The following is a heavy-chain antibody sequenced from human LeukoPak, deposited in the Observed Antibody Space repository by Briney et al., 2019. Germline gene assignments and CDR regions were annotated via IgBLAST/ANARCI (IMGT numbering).Heavy chain of an antibody. CDR2: ISSSSSYI. J-gene: IGHJ4*02. CDR1: GFTFSSYS. Sequence: GGSLRLSCAASGFTFSSYSMNWVRQAPGKGLEWVSSISSSSSYIYYADSVKGRFTISRDNAKNSLYLQMNSLRAEDTAVYYCARGTGGGYSYGYGYWGQGTLVTVSS. V-gene: IGHV3-21*01. D-gene: IGHD5-18*01. CDR3: ARGTGGGYSYGYGY.